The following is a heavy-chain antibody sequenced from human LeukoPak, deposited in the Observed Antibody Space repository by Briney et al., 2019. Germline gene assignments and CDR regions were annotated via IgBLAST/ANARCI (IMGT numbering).Heavy chain of an antibody. CDR2: ISGSGGST. J-gene: IGHJ6*02. CDR3: AKRGYCTSGTCQYYFYYGMDV. Sequence: GGSLRLSCAASGFTFSSYAMSWVRQAPGRGLEWVSAISGSGGSTYYADSVRGRFTISRDNSENTLYLQMDSLRVEDTAVYYYAKRGYCTSGTCQYYFYYGMDVWGQGTTVTVSS. V-gene: IGHV3-23*01. CDR1: GFTFSSYA. D-gene: IGHD2-15*01.